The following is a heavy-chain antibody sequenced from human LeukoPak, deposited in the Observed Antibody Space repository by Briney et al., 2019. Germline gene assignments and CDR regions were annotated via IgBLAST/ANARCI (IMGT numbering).Heavy chain of an antibody. CDR3: ARDHILFCATTSCYPGGY. CDR1: GFTFSSYA. D-gene: IGHD2-2*01. CDR2: ISYDGSNE. V-gene: IGHV3-30-3*01. J-gene: IGHJ4*02. Sequence: GGSLRLSCAASGFTFSSYAMHWVRQAPGKGLEWVAVISYDGSNEYYADSVKGRFTISRDNSKNTLYLQMHSLRAEDTAFYYCARDHILFCATTSCYPGGYWGQGTLVTVSS.